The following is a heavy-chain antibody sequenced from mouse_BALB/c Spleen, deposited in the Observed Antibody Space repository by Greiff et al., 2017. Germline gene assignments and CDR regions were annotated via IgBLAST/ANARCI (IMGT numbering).Heavy chain of an antibody. CDR1: GYTFTSYW. J-gene: IGHJ3*01. Sequence: VQLVESGAELARPGASVKLSCKASGYTFTSYWMQWIKQRPGQGLEWIGAIYPGDGDTRYTQKFKGKATLTADKSSSTAYMQLSSLASEDSAVYYCARGGGYWGQGTLVTVSA. CDR3: ARGGGY. V-gene: IGHV1-87*01. CDR2: IYPGDGDT.